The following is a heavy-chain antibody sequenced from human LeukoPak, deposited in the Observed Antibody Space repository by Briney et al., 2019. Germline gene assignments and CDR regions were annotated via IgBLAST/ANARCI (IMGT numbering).Heavy chain of an antibody. V-gene: IGHV3-33*01. Sequence: PGRSLRLSCAASGFTFSSYGMHWVRQAPGKGLEWVAVIWYDGSNKYYADSVKGRFTISRDNSKNTLYLQMNSLGAEDTAVYYCARAFYYYDSSGYMGAFDIWGQGTMVTVSS. CDR2: IWYDGSNK. CDR1: GFTFSSYG. J-gene: IGHJ3*02. CDR3: ARAFYYYDSSGYMGAFDI. D-gene: IGHD3-22*01.